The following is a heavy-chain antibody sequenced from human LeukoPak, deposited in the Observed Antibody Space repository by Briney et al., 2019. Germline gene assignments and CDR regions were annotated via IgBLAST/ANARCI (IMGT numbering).Heavy chain of an antibody. J-gene: IGHJ4*02. CDR1: GYRFTDYW. V-gene: IGHV5-51*01. D-gene: IGHD2-15*01. Sequence: GESLKISCKGSGYRFTDYWIGWVRQMPGKGPEWVGVIYPADSDTRYSPSFQGQVTISADKSISTAYLQWSCLKASDTAIYYCAKASTPIRGFCSSGSCTRFDYWGQGTLVTVSS. CDR2: IYPADSDT. CDR3: AKASTPIRGFCSSGSCTRFDY.